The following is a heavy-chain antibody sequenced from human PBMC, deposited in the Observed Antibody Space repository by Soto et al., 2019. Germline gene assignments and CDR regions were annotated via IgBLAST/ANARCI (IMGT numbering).Heavy chain of an antibody. V-gene: IGHV1-69*06. D-gene: IGHD3-22*01. J-gene: IGHJ6*02. Sequence: QVQLVQSGAEVKKPGSSVKVSCKASGGTFSSYAISWVRQAPGQGLEWMGGIIPIFGTANYAQKFQGRVTITADKSTSTAYMELSSLRSEDTAVYYCARSITMIVVVMDYYYGMDVWGQGTTVTVSS. CDR3: ARSITMIVVVMDYYYGMDV. CDR1: GGTFSSYA. CDR2: IIPIFGTA.